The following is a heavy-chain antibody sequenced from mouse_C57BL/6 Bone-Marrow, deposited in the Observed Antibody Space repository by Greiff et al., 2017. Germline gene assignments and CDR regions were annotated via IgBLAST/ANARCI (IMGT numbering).Heavy chain of an antibody. CDR1: GYTFTSYG. CDR3: ARDDGYYLFAY. Sequence: QVQLQQSGAELARPGASVKLSCKASGYTFTSYGISWVKQRTGQGLEWIGEIYPRSGNTYYNEKFKGKATLTADKSSSTAYMELRSLTSEDSAVYFCARDDGYYLFAYWGQGTLVTVSA. CDR2: IYPRSGNT. J-gene: IGHJ3*01. V-gene: IGHV1-81*01. D-gene: IGHD2-3*01.